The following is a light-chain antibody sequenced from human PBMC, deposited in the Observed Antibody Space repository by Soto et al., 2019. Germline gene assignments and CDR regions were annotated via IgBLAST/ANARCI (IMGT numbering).Light chain of an antibody. V-gene: IGLV2-14*03. CDR1: SSDVGGYNY. CDR2: DVS. J-gene: IGLJ1*01. CDR3: SSYTPSNTRQIV. Sequence: QSVLTQPASVSGSPGQSITISCTGTSSDVGGYNYVSWYQHHPGKAPKLMIYDVSNRPSGVSNRFSGSKSGNTASLTISGLQPEDEADYYCSSYTPSNTRQIVFXTGTKVTVL.